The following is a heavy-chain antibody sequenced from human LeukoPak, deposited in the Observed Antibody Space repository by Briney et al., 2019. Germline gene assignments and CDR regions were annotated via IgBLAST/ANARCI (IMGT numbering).Heavy chain of an antibody. CDR2: MNPNSGNT. CDR3: ARGRNYYGSGSYHFDY. D-gene: IGHD3-10*01. V-gene: IGHV1-8*01. J-gene: IGHJ4*02. Sequence: ASVKVSCKASGYTFTSYDINWVRQATGQGLEWMGWMNPNSGNTGYAQKFQGRVTMTRNISISTAYMELSSLRSEDTAVYYCARGRNYYGSGSYHFDYWGQGTLVTVSS. CDR1: GYTFTSYD.